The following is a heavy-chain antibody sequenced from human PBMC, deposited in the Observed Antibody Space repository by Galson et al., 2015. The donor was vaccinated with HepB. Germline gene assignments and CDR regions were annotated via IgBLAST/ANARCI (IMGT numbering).Heavy chain of an antibody. J-gene: IGHJ5*02. Sequence: SLRLSCAASGFTFRNFAMHWVRQAPGKGLEWVAFISYDGNNKYYADSVKGRFTVSRDNSKNTLYLQMTSLRPEDAAVYYCARGDRILLWFGDPKSDGWFDPWGQGTLVTVSS. CDR3: ARGDRILLWFGDPKSDGWFDP. V-gene: IGHV3-30-3*01. D-gene: IGHD3-10*01. CDR2: ISYDGNNK. CDR1: GFTFRNFA.